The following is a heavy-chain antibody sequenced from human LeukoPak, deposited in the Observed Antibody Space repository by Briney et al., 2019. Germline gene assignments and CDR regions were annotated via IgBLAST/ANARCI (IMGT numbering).Heavy chain of an antibody. CDR2: ISSSGSTI. V-gene: IGHV3-11*04. D-gene: IGHD3-16*01. Sequence: PGGSLRLSCAASGFTFSDYYMSWIRQAPGKGLEWVSYISSSGSTIYYADSVKGRFTISRDNAKNSLYLQMNSLRAEDTAVYYCARDLSPVWGIPHGFDYWGQGTLVTVSS. CDR1: GFTFSDYY. CDR3: ARDLSPVWGIPHGFDY. J-gene: IGHJ4*02.